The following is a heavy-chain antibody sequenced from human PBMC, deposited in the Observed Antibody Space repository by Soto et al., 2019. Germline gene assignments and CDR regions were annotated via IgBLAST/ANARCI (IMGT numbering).Heavy chain of an antibody. CDR1: GFTFSSYP. V-gene: IGHV3-30*14. CDR2: ISFDGSKK. J-gene: IGHJ4*02. Sequence: GGSLRLSCAASGFTFSSYPMHWVRQAPGKGLEWVAVISFDGSKKYYADSVKGRFFISKDNSKNTLYLQMNSLRAEDTAVYYCASIAVPAGYYFDYWGQGTLVTVSS. CDR3: ASIAVPAGYYFDY. D-gene: IGHD2-2*01.